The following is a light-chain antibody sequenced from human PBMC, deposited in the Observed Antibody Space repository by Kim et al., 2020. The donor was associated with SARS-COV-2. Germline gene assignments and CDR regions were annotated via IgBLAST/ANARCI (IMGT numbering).Light chain of an antibody. J-gene: IGKJ2*01. Sequence: SASVGDSVTITCRASQHIDSFLAWFQQKPGKVPKRLIYGTSSLQSGVPSRFSGSGTGTEFTLTISSLQPEDFATYHCLQHKSYPPTFGQGTKLEI. V-gene: IGKV1-17*03. CDR1: QHIDSF. CDR2: GTS. CDR3: LQHKSYPPT.